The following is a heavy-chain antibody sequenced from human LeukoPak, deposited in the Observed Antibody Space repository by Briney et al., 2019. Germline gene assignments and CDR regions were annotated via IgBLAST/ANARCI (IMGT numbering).Heavy chain of an antibody. CDR1: GFTFDDYA. CDR3: AKDFNYILTGRIDY. Sequence: GGSLRLSCAASGFTFDDYAMHWVRQAPGKGLEWVSLISGDGGSTYYADSVKGRFTISRDNSKNSLYLQMNSLRTEDTALYYCAKDFNYILTGRIDYWGQGTLVTVSS. J-gene: IGHJ4*02. V-gene: IGHV3-43*02. CDR2: ISGDGGST. D-gene: IGHD3-9*01.